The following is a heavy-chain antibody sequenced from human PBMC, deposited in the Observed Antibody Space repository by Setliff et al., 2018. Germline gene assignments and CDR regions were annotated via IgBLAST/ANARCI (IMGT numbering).Heavy chain of an antibody. V-gene: IGHV4-31*03. Sequence: SETLSLTCTVSGGSISSGGYYWSWIRQHPGKGLEWIGYIYYSGSTSYYNPSLKSRVTISLDTSKNQFSLNLSSLTAADTAVYYCARVSGFQYMDVWGKGTTVTVSS. J-gene: IGHJ6*03. CDR2: IYYSGSTS. CDR1: GGSISSGGYY. CDR3: ARVSGFQYMDV. D-gene: IGHD3-3*01.